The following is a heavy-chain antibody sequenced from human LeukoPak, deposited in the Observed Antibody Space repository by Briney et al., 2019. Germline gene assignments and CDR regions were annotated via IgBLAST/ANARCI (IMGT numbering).Heavy chain of an antibody. CDR3: ASYYDILTGYYKGDAFDI. CDR2: INPNSGGT. J-gene: IGHJ3*02. V-gene: IGHV1-2*02. CDR1: GYTFTGYY. D-gene: IGHD3-9*01. Sequence: ASVKVSCKASGYTFTGYYMFWVRQAPGQGLEWMGWINPNSGGTKYAQKFQGRVTMTRDTSINTAYMELSRLRSDDTAVYYCASYYDILTGYYKGDAFDIWAKGQWSPSLQ.